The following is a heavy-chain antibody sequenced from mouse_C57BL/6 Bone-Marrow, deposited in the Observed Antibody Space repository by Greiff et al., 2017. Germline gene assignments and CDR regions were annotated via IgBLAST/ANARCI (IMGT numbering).Heavy chain of an antibody. J-gene: IGHJ2*01. CDR2: INPNYGTT. V-gene: IGHV1-39*01. D-gene: IGHD1-1*01. CDR1: GYSFTDYN. Sequence: VQLQQSGPELVKPGASVKISCKASGYSFTDYNMNWVKQSNGKSLEWIGVINPNYGTTSYNQKFKSEATLSVDKSSRTAYMELSSLTSEDSAVYFCARSPDYYGSSLFDYWGQGTTLTVSS. CDR3: ARSPDYYGSSLFDY.